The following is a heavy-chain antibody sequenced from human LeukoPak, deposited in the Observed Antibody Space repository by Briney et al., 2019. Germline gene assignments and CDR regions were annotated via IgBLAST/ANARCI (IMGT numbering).Heavy chain of an antibody. CDR3: AKGGRGYSYGTAFFDY. CDR1: GLTFEDYA. J-gene: IGHJ4*02. D-gene: IGHD5-18*01. V-gene: IGHV3-9*01. CDR2: IGWNSGSI. Sequence: GGSLRLSCAASGLTFEDYAMHWVRQAPGKGLEWVSGIGWNSGSIAYADSVKGRFTISRDNAKNSLYLQMNSLRAEDTALYYCAKGGRGYSYGTAFFDYWGQGTLVTVSS.